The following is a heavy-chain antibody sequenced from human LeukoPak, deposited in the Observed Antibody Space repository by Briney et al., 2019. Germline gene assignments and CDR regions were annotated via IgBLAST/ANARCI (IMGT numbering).Heavy chain of an antibody. CDR1: GLTFSSYA. J-gene: IGHJ1*01. Sequence: PGGSLRLSCAVSGLTFSSYAMTWVRQAPGRGLEWVSSIRGSGGGTDYADSVRGRFTISRDNSKNTLYLQMNSLRAEDTAIYYCSRDPNGDYVGAFDFQRWGQGTLVTVSS. CDR3: SRDPNGDYVGAFDFQR. V-gene: IGHV3-23*01. D-gene: IGHD4-17*01. CDR2: IRGSGGGT.